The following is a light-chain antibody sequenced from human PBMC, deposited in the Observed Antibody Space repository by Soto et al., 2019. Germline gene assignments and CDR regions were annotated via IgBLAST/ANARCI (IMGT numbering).Light chain of an antibody. Sequence: HLPLTPDIRHPDDGSRIPLTGRASQRIHHWLAWYQQKPGKAPKLLIYAASSLESGVPSRFSGSGSGTDFTLTISSLQPEDFATYYCQQSYSNPRITFGQGTRLEIK. CDR3: QQSYSNPRIT. J-gene: IGKJ5*01. CDR2: AAS. CDR1: QRIHHW. V-gene: IGKV1-39*01.